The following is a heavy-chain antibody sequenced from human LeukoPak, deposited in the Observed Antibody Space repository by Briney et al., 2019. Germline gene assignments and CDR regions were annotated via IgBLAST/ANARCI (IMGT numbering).Heavy chain of an antibody. J-gene: IGHJ4*02. CDR1: GFTFDDYA. CDR2: ISWNSGSI. D-gene: IGHD6-19*01. V-gene: IGHV3-9*01. Sequence: PGRSLRLSCAASGFTFDDYAMHWVRQAPGKGLEWVSGISWNSGSIGYADSVKGRFTISRDNAKNSLYLQMNSLRAEDTAVYYCARGPLYTSGWYEDGTIHLNYWGQGTLVTVSS. CDR3: ARGPLYTSGWYEDGTIHLNY.